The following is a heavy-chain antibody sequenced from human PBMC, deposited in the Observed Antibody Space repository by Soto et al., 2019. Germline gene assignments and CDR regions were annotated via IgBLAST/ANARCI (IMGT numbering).Heavy chain of an antibody. Sequence: EVQLLESGGGLVQPGGSLRLSCVASGFTFSSYAMRWVRQAPGKGLEWVSAISGSGGSTYYADSVKGRFTISRDNSTNTLYLQMNSLRAEDTAVYYCARRGSGSYYDYWGQGTLVTVSS. V-gene: IGHV3-23*01. CDR3: ARRGSGSYYDY. CDR1: GFTFSSYA. CDR2: ISGSGGST. D-gene: IGHD1-26*01. J-gene: IGHJ4*02.